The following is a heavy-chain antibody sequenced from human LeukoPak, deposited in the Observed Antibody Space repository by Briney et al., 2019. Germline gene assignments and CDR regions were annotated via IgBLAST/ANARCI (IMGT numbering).Heavy chain of an antibody. D-gene: IGHD2-2*01. CDR3: ARRGYYCSSTSCPNYYYYYYMDV. CDR1: GGSISSYY. J-gene: IGHJ6*03. Sequence: SETLSLTCTVSGGSISSYYWSWIRQPPGKGLEWIGYIYYSGSTNYNPSLKSRVTISVDTSKNQFSLKLSSVTAADTAVYYCARRGYYCSSTSCPNYYYYYYMDVWGKATTVTVSS. V-gene: IGHV4-59*08. CDR2: IYYSGST.